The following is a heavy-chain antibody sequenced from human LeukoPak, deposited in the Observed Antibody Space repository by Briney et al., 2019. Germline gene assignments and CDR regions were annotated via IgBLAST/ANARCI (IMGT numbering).Heavy chain of an antibody. CDR2: IYNSGTT. CDR3: TKATQWLAFDY. J-gene: IGHJ4*02. V-gene: IGHV4-59*11. CDR1: GGSISSHF. D-gene: IGHD6-19*01. Sequence: PSETLSLTCTVSGGSISSHFWSWIRQPPGKGQEWIGNIYNSGTTNYNPSLKSGVTVSVDTSKNQLSLQPTPVTAADTAVYYCTKATQWLAFDYWGRGTLVTVSS.